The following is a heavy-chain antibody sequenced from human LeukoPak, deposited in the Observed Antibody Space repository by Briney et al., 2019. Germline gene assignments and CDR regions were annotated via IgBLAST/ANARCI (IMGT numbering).Heavy chain of an antibody. Sequence: GGSLRLSSAASGFTFSDYYMSWIRQAPGKGLEWVSYISSSGSTIYYADSVKGRFTISRDNAKNSLYLQMNSLRAEDTAVYYCARDRIPYSGSYTTDYWGQGTLVTVSS. CDR3: ARDRIPYSGSYTTDY. D-gene: IGHD1-26*01. J-gene: IGHJ4*02. V-gene: IGHV3-11*01. CDR1: GFTFSDYY. CDR2: ISSSGSTI.